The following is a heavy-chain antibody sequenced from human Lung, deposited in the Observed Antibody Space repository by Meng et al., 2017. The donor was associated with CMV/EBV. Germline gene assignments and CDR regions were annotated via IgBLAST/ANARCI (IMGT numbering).Heavy chain of an antibody. CDR2: IKDKNEGATT. Sequence: LSCAASGFSFSGASMTWVRQSPGKGLEWVAHIKDKNEGATTDYAASVKGRFTISRDDSKSTLYLHMNSLKIEDAAIYYCTTFADFDLWGRGTLVTVSS. V-gene: IGHV3-15*01. J-gene: IGHJ2*01. CDR3: TTFADFDL. CDR1: GFSFSGAS.